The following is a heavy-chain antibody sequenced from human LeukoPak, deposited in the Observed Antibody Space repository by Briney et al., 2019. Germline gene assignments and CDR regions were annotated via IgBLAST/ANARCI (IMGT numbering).Heavy chain of an antibody. CDR2: IYHSGST. J-gene: IGHJ4*02. D-gene: IGHD6-13*01. V-gene: IGHV4-4*02. CDR1: GGSISSSNW. Sequence: KASETLSLTCAVSGGSISSSNWWSWVRQPPGKGLEWIGEIYHSGSTNYNPSLKSRVTISVDKSKNQFSLKLSSVTAADTAVYYCASLIAAAGRIADYWGQGTLVTVSS. CDR3: ASLIAAAGRIADY.